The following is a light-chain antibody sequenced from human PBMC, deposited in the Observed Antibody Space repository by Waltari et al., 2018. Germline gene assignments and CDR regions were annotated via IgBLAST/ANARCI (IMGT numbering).Light chain of an antibody. Sequence: DIQMTQSPSSVSASVGVRVTITCRASQGISGWLAWYQQKPGKAPKLLIHPASTLQSGVPSRFSGSASGTDFTLTISNLQPEDSAIYYCQQTESFPLTFGGGTKVEIK. CDR2: PAS. CDR1: QGISGW. CDR3: QQTESFPLT. J-gene: IGKJ4*01. V-gene: IGKV1-12*01.